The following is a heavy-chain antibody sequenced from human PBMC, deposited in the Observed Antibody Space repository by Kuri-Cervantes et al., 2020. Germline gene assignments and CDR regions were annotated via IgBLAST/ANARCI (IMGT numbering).Heavy chain of an antibody. Sequence: ASVKVSCKASGYTFTCCSLHWLQQAPGQGLERMRWITLYNGNTNYAKKFQGRVTMTTDTSTSTAYMELRSLRSDDTAVYYCARGEIDYLFDYWGQGTLVTVSS. V-gene: IGHV1-68*01. CDR1: GYTFTCCS. D-gene: IGHD4/OR15-4a*01. CDR2: ITLYNGNT. J-gene: IGHJ4*02. CDR3: ARGEIDYLFDY.